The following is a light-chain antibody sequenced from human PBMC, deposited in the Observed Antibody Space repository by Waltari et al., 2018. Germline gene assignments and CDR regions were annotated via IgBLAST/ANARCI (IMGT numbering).Light chain of an antibody. J-gene: IGLJ2*01. CDR3: CSYAGSYTHVV. CDR1: STDVGGYDY. CDR2: DVT. Sequence: QSALTQPRSVSGSPGQSVTTSCTGTSTDVGGYDYVSWYQHHPGKAPKLMICDVTKRPSGVPDRFSGSKSGNTASLTISGLQAEDEADYYCCSYAGSYTHVVFGGGTKLTVL. V-gene: IGLV2-11*01.